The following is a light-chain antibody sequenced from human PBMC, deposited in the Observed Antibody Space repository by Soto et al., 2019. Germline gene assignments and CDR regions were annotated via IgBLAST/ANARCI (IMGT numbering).Light chain of an antibody. V-gene: IGKV3-15*01. CDR1: QYVSTS. J-gene: IGKJ1*01. CDR3: HHYYNWPPWT. Sequence: DIVMTQSPVTLSVSPGERATLSCRASQYVSTSLAWYQHKPGQAPRLLIFGASTRATGIPPRFSGSGSGTEFTLTISSLQSEDSAIYYCHHYYNWPPWTFGQGTKVDI. CDR2: GAS.